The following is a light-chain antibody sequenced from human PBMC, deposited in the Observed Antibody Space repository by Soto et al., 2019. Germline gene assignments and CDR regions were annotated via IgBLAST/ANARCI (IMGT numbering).Light chain of an antibody. CDR1: SSDVGSYNL. CDR2: EVS. Sequence: QSVLTQPASVSGSPGQSITISCTGTSSDVGSYNLVSWYQQHPGKAPKLMIYEVSKRPSGVSNRFSGSKSGNTASLTISGLQAEDEADSYCCSYAGSGYVFGTGTKVTVL. V-gene: IGLV2-23*02. J-gene: IGLJ1*01. CDR3: CSYAGSGYV.